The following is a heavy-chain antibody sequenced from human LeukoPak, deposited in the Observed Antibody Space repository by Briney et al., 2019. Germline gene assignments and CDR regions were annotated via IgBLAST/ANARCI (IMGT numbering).Heavy chain of an antibody. V-gene: IGHV4-39*07. D-gene: IGHD2-8*01. J-gene: IGHJ3*02. CDR3: ARDASRLSGYCTNGVCLDAFDI. Sequence: SETLSLTCTVSGGSISSSSYYWGWIRQPPGKGLEWIGSIYYSGSTYYSPSLKSRVTISVDTSKNQFSLKLSSVTAADTAVYYCARDASRLSGYCTNGVCLDAFDIWGQGTMVTVSS. CDR1: GGSISSSSYY. CDR2: IYYSGST.